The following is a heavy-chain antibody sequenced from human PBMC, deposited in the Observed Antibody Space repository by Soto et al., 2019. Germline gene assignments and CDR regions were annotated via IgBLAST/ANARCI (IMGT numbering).Heavy chain of an antibody. Sequence: PSETLSLTCSVSGGSISGSYWSWIRQSPGKGLEWLGYVYYTGSTNYSPSLRSRVSLSVDTSKNEFSLRLSSVTAADTAVYFCARSVAVPGAHIDYWGQGTQVTLSS. CDR2: VYYTGST. CDR1: GGSISGSY. D-gene: IGHD6-19*01. J-gene: IGHJ4*02. V-gene: IGHV4-59*01. CDR3: ARSVAVPGAHIDY.